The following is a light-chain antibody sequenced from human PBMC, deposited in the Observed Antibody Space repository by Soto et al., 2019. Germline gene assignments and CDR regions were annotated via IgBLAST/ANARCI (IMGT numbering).Light chain of an antibody. V-gene: IGKV4-1*01. CDR3: QQYYSTPQT. J-gene: IGKJ1*01. CDR1: QSVLYSSNNKNY. Sequence: DIVMTQSPDSLAVSLGERATINCKSSQSVLYSSNNKNYLAWYQQKPGQPPKLLIYWASTRESGVPDRFSGSGSGTDFPLTISSLQAEDVAVYCCQQYYSTPQTFGQGTKVEIK. CDR2: WAS.